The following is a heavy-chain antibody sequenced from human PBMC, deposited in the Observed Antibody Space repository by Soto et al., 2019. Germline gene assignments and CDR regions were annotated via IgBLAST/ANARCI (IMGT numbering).Heavy chain of an antibody. CDR1: GGSISSGDYY. D-gene: IGHD2-15*01. CDR3: ARDSRGIEVMDV. J-gene: IGHJ6*02. CDR2: IYYSGGT. Sequence: PSETLSLTCAVSGGSISSGDYYWSWIRQPPGKGLEWIGYIYYSGGTYYNPSLKSRVTISVDTSKNQFSLKLSSVTAADTAVYFCARDSRGIEVMDVWGQGSSVTVSS. V-gene: IGHV4-30-4*01.